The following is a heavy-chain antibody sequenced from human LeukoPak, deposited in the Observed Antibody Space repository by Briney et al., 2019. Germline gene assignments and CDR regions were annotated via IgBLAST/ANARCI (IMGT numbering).Heavy chain of an antibody. Sequence: GGALRVSCVASVFTFDDYAMHWVRQAPGKGLEGVSGISWNSGSIGYADSVKGRFTISRDNANNSLYLQMNSLRAEHTALYYCAKDTLANIAAAGVDYWGQGTLVTVSS. D-gene: IGHD6-13*01. CDR2: ISWNSGSI. V-gene: IGHV3-9*01. J-gene: IGHJ4*02. CDR1: VFTFDDYA. CDR3: AKDTLANIAAAGVDY.